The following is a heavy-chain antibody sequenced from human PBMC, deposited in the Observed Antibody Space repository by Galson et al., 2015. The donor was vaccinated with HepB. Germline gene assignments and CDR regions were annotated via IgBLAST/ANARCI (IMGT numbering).Heavy chain of an antibody. Sequence: SLRLSCAASGFTFDDYGMSWVRQAPGKGLEWVSGINWNGGSTGYADSVKGRFTISRDNAKNSLYLQMNSLRAEDTALYHCARGGGLHLGELSPGDYWGQGTLVTVSS. V-gene: IGHV3-20*01. CDR3: ARGGGLHLGELSPGDY. J-gene: IGHJ4*02. D-gene: IGHD3-16*02. CDR2: INWNGGST. CDR1: GFTFDDYG.